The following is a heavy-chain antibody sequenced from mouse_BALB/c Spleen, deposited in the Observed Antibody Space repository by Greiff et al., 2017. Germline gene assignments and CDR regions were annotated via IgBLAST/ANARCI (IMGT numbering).Heavy chain of an antibody. CDR3: ARGSTTMPFDY. V-gene: IGHV5-6-5*01. CDR1: GFTFSSYA. D-gene: IGHD2-1*01. Sequence: EVQVVESGGGLVKPGGSLKLSCAASGFTFSSYAMSWVRQTPEKRLEWVASISSGGSTYYPDSVKGRFTISRDNARNILYLQMSSLRSEDTAMYYCARGSTTMPFDYWGQGTTLTVSS. J-gene: IGHJ2*01. CDR2: ISSGGST.